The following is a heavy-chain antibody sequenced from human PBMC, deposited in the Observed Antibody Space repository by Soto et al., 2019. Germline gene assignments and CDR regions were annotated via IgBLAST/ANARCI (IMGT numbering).Heavy chain of an antibody. CDR1: GFTFSSYS. J-gene: IGHJ4*02. CDR2: ISYDGSNK. Sequence: AGGSLILSCAASGFTFSSYSMHWVRQAPGKGLEWVAVISYDGSNKYYADSVKGRFTISRDNSKNTLYLQMNSLRAEDTAVYYCARDRGNYYDSSGYYYPGYWGQGTLVTVSS. CDR3: ARDRGNYYDSSGYYYPGY. D-gene: IGHD3-22*01. V-gene: IGHV3-30-3*01.